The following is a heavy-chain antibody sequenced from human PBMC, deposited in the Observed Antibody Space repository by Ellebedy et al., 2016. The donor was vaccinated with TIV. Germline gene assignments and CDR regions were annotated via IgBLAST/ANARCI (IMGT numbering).Heavy chain of an antibody. CDR3: ARYEYSSGWYDY. D-gene: IGHD6-19*01. V-gene: IGHV1-2*02. Sequence: ASVKVSXXASGYTFTYRYLHWVRQAPGQGLEWMGWINPNSGGTNYAQKFQGRVTMTRDTSISTAYMELSRLRSDDTAVYYCARYEYSSGWYDYWGQGTLVTVSS. CDR1: GYTFTYRY. CDR2: INPNSGGT. J-gene: IGHJ4*02.